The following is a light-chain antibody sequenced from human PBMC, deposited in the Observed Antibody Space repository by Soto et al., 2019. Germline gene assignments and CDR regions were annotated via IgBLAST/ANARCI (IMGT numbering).Light chain of an antibody. V-gene: IGKV3-20*01. CDR2: GAA. CDR1: QSVTASY. CDR3: QQHGGSVLT. Sequence: EIVLTQSPGPLSLSPGERATLSCRASQSVTASYLAWYQQKPGQAPRLLIYGAASRATGIQDRFSGSGSGTDFTLAISRLEHEDFAVYYCQQHGGSVLTFGGGTKVEIK. J-gene: IGKJ4*01.